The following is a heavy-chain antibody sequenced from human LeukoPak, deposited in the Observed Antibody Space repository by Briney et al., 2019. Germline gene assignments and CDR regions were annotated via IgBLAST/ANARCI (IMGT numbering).Heavy chain of an antibody. V-gene: IGHV1-2*02. D-gene: IGHD3-3*01. CDR3: ARALGVVTDLDG. Sequence: ASVKVSCKASGYTFTDYYMHGVRQAPGQGLEWMGWINPNSGGTNYAQKFQGRVTMTRDTSISTAYMQLSRLRSDDTAVYYCARALGVVTDLDGWGQGALVTVAS. CDR2: INPNSGGT. CDR1: GYTFTDYY. J-gene: IGHJ4*02.